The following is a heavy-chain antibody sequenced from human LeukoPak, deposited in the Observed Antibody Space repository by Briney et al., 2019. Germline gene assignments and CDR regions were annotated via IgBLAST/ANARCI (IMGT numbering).Heavy chain of an antibody. V-gene: IGHV3-48*03. J-gene: IGHJ5*02. D-gene: IGHD1-26*01. CDR2: ISRSATTI. CDR3: ARGNSGSHSQDWFDP. CDR1: GFTFSSYE. Sequence: GGSLRLSCAASGFTFSSYEMNWVRQAPGKGLEWVSSISRSATTIYYADSVKGRFTISRDNAKNSLYLQMNSLRDDDMALYYCARGNSGSHSQDWFDPWGQGTLVTVSS.